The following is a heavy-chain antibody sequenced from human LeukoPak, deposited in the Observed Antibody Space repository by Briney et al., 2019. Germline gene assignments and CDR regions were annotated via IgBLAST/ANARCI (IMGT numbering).Heavy chain of an antibody. J-gene: IGHJ6*02. V-gene: IGHV3-30*18. Sequence: GGSLRLSCAASVFTFSSYCMHWVRQAPCKGLEWVAAISYDGSNKYYADSVKGRFTISRDNSKNTLYLQMNSLRAEDTAVYYCAKEDGSGWYYYYYGMDVWGQGTTVTVSS. D-gene: IGHD6-19*01. CDR3: AKEDGSGWYYYYYGMDV. CDR1: VFTFSSYC. CDR2: ISYDGSNK.